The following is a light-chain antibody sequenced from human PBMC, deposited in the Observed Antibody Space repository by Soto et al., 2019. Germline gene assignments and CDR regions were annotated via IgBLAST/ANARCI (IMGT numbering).Light chain of an antibody. CDR2: GAS. Sequence: ERVLTKSRGTLSLYPGKRATLSCRASQSVSSSYLAWYQQKPGQAPRLLIYGASSRATGIPDRFSGSGSGTDFTLTISRLEPEDFAVYYCQQYGSSPPITFGQGTRLEI. J-gene: IGKJ5*01. CDR3: QQYGSSPPIT. CDR1: QSVSSSY. V-gene: IGKV3-20*01.